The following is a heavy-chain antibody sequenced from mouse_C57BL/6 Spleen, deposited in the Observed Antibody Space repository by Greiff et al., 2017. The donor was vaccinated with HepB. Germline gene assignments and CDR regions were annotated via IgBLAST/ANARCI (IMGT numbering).Heavy chain of an antibody. V-gene: IGHV5-4*01. CDR1: GFTFSSYA. Sequence: EVQGVESGGGLVKPGGSLKLSCAASGFTFSSYAMSWVRQTPEKRLEWVATISDGGSYTYYPDNVKGRFTITRDKAKNNLYLQMSHLKSEDTAMYYCAREGYYGSSFFAYWGQGTLVTVSA. CDR2: ISDGGSYT. J-gene: IGHJ3*01. CDR3: AREGYYGSSFFAY. D-gene: IGHD1-1*01.